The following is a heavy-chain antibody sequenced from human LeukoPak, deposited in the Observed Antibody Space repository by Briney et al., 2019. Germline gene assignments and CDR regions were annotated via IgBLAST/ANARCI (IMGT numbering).Heavy chain of an antibody. D-gene: IGHD1-26*01. J-gene: IGHJ3*02. CDR3: ARSTVGATVAFDI. Sequence: GGSLRLSCAASGFTFSSYTMNWVRQAPGKGLEWVSSISSSSSYIYYADSVKGRFTISRDNAKNSLYLQMNSLGAEDTAVYYCARSTVGATVAFDIWGQGTMVTVSS. V-gene: IGHV3-21*01. CDR2: ISSSSSYI. CDR1: GFTFSSYT.